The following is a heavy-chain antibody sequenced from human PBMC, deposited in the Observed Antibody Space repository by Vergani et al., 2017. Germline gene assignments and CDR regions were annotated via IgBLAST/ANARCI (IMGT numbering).Heavy chain of an antibody. CDR3: ARGKTPPIVVVIGDAFDI. CDR1: GGSISSGDYY. D-gene: IGHD3-22*01. J-gene: IGHJ3*02. CDR2: INHSGST. Sequence: QVQLQESGPGLVKPSQTLSLTCTVSGGSISSGDYYWSWIRQPPGKGLEWIGEINHSGSTNYNPSLKSRVTISVDTSKNQFSLKLSSVTAADTAVYYCARGKTPPIVVVIGDAFDIWGQGTMVTVSS. V-gene: IGHV4-30-4*08.